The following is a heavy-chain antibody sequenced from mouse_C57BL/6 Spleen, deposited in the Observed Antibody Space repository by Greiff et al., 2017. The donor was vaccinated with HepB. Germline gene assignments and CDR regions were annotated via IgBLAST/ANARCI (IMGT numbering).Heavy chain of an antibody. D-gene: IGHD2-10*01. V-gene: IGHV1-54*01. CDR2: INPGSGGT. J-gene: IGHJ4*01. CDR3: ARGGLLYAMDY. CDR1: GYAFTNYL. Sequence: QVQLKQSGAELVRPGTSVKVSCKASGYAFTNYLIEWVKRRPGQGLEWIGVINPGSGGTNYNEKFKGKATLTADKSSSTAYMQLSSLTSEDSAVYFCARGGLLYAMDYWGQGTSVTVSS.